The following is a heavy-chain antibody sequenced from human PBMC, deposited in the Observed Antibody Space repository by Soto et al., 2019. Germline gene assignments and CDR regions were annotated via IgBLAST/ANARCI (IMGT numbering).Heavy chain of an antibody. V-gene: IGHV4-39*01. D-gene: IGHD1-26*01. J-gene: IGHJ4*02. CDR1: GGSISSSSYY. CDR2: IYYSGST. Sequence: SETLSLTCTVSGGSISSSSYYWGWIRQPPGKGLEWIGSIYYSGSTYYNPSLKSRVTISVDTSKNQFSLKLSSVTAADTAVYYCARQSGSYHHFDYWGQGTLVTVSS. CDR3: ARQSGSYHHFDY.